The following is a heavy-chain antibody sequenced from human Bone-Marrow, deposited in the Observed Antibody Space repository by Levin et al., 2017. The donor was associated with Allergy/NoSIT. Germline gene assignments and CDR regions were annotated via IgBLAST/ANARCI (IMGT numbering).Heavy chain of an antibody. D-gene: IGHD1/OR15-1a*01. CDR1: GFIFSKYS. V-gene: IGHV3-21*01. CDR2: ISSASRYM. CDR3: GRSESITGTEDLKVMDV. J-gene: IGHJ6*02. Sequence: GGSLRLSCAASGFIFSKYSLHWVRQSPGKGLEWVSSISSASRYMFYADSVKGRLTISRDNAKNSVSLQMNSLRAEDTAVDYCGRSESITGTEDLKVMDVWGQGTTVTVSS.